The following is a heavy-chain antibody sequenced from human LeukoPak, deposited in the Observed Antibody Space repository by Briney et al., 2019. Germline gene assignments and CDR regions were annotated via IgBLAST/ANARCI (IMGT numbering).Heavy chain of an antibody. D-gene: IGHD5-18*01. CDR1: GFTFSNAW. V-gene: IGHV3-15*01. CDR2: INSKTDGVTT. J-gene: IGHJ6*02. Sequence: GGTLSLYCAASGFTFSNAWMSWLRQAPGKGREWVVRINSKTDGVTTDYAAPVKGRFTISRDDSKNTLYLQMNSLKTEDTAVYYCASPMRYSYGWSVLGYYGMDVWGQGTTVTVSS. CDR3: ASPMRYSYGWSVLGYYGMDV.